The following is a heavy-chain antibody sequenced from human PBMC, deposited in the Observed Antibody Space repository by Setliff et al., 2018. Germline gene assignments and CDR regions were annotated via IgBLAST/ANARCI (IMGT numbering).Heavy chain of an antibody. CDR3: ATRKSSGRLYYMDV. CDR2: INHRGST. V-gene: IGHV4-34*08. J-gene: IGHJ6*03. CDR1: GGTFSDYY. D-gene: IGHD1-26*01. Sequence: PSETLSLTCAAYGGTFSDYYWTWIRQPPGKGLEWVGEINHRGSTTYNPSLKSRVTISGDTSKNQVSLRLSSVTAADTAVYYCATRKSSGRLYYMDVWGKGTTVTVS.